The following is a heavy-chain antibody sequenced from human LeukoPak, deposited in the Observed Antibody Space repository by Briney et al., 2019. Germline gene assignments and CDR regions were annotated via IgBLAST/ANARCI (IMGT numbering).Heavy chain of an antibody. V-gene: IGHV6-1*01. CDR3: TRGYNIVGVTKRFDY. J-gene: IGHJ4*02. D-gene: IGHD1-26*01. CDR1: GDSASSNSAA. Sequence: SQTLSLTCAISGDSASSNSAAWNWIRQSPSRGLEWLGRTYYRSKWYNDYAVSVKSRITINPDTSKNQFSLQLISVTPEDTAVYYCTRGYNIVGVTKRFDYWGQGTLVTVSS. CDR2: TYYRSKWYN.